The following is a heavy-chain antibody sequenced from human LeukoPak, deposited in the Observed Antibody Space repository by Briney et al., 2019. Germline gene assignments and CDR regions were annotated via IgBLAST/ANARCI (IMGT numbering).Heavy chain of an antibody. Sequence: PSETLSLTCAVYGGSFSGYYWSWIRQPPGKGLEWIGEINHSGSTNYNPSLKSRVTISVDTSKNQFSLKLSSVTAADTAVYYCARAPYCTNGVCYFWYYYYMDVWGKGTTVTVSS. CDR3: ARAPYCTNGVCYFWYYYYMDV. CDR1: GGSFSGYY. V-gene: IGHV4-34*01. CDR2: INHSGST. J-gene: IGHJ6*03. D-gene: IGHD2-8*01.